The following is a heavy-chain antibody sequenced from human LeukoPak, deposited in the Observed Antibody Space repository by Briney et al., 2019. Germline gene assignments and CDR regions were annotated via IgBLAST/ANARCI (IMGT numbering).Heavy chain of an antibody. CDR2: ISSSSSYI. CDR3: ARELGECVWDGFDI. D-gene: IGHD3-10*01. J-gene: IGHJ3*02. V-gene: IGHV3-21*01. Sequence: GRSLSLSSEASGFTPSAHRMNWVRQAPGKGLEWVSSISSSSSYIYYADSVTGRFTISEDNAKNSLYLQMNSLRAEDTAVYYCARELGECVWDGFDIWGQGTMVTVSP. CDR1: GFTPSAHR.